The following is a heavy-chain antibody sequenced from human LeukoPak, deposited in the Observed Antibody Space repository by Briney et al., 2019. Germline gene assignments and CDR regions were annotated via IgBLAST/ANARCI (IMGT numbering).Heavy chain of an antibody. CDR2: IYYSGST. Sequence: SETLSLTCTVSGGSISSGGYYWSWIRQHPGKGLGWIGYIYYSGSTYYNPSLKSRVTISVDTSKNQFSLKLSSVTAADTAVYYCARTLGYCSSTSCYPLYFDYWGQGTLVTVSS. J-gene: IGHJ4*02. V-gene: IGHV4-30-4*08. CDR3: ARTLGYCSSTSCYPLYFDY. D-gene: IGHD2-2*01. CDR1: GGSISSGGYY.